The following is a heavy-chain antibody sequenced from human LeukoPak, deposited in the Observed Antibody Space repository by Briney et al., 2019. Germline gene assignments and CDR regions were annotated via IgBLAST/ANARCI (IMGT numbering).Heavy chain of an antibody. CDR1: GFTFSSYA. Sequence: PGGSLRLSCAASGFTFSSYAITWVRQAPGKGLEWVSVIYSGGSTYYADSVKGRFTISRDNSKNTLYLQMNSLRAEDTAVYYCARDPAHSGSHFDYWGQGTLVTVSS. CDR2: IYSGGST. CDR3: ARDPAHSGSHFDY. D-gene: IGHD1-26*01. V-gene: IGHV3-66*01. J-gene: IGHJ4*02.